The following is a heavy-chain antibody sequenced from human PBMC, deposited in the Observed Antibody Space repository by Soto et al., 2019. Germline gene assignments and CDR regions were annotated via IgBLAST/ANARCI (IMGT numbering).Heavy chain of an antibody. Sequence: ASVKVSCKASGYTFTSYYMHWVRQAPGQGLEWMGIINPSGGSTSYAQKFQGRVTMTRDTSTSTVYMELSSLRSEDTAVYYCASHNRYCSGGSCPSMDVWGQGTTVTVSS. CDR3: ASHNRYCSGGSCPSMDV. V-gene: IGHV1-46*01. D-gene: IGHD2-15*01. CDR2: INPSGGST. CDR1: GYTFTSYY. J-gene: IGHJ6*02.